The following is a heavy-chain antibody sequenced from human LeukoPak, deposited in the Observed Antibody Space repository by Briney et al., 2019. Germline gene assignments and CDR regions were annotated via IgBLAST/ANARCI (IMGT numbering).Heavy chain of an antibody. J-gene: IGHJ4*02. CDR3: ARAKYYYDSSGYSIDY. D-gene: IGHD3-22*01. CDR1: AYTFTSYY. V-gene: IGHV1-46*03. CDR2: INPSGGST. Sequence: ASVKVSCKASAYTFTSYYMHWVRQAPGQGLEWMGIINPSGGSTSYAQKFQGRVTMTRDTSTSTVYMELSSLRSEDTAVYYCARAKYYYDSSGYSIDYWGQGTLVTVSS.